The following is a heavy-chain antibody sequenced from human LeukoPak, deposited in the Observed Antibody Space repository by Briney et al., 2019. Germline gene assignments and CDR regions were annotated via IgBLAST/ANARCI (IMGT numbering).Heavy chain of an antibody. CDR3: ARDLEAANTYYFDY. J-gene: IGHJ4*02. CDR2: ISSAGTT. D-gene: IGHD6-13*01. CDR1: GYTVSSSY. V-gene: IGHV3-66*01. Sequence: GGSLRLSCAASGYTVSSSYMSWVRQAPGKGLEWVSIISSAGTTYYADSVKGRFTISRDNSKNTVYLQVNSLRDEDTAVYYCARDLEAANTYYFDYWGQGTMVTVSS.